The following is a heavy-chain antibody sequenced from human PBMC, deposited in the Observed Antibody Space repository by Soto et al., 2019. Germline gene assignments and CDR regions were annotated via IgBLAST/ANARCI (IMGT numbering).Heavy chain of an antibody. V-gene: IGHV4-59*01. CDR3: ARDGYDGSGSPYPAY. CDR2: IYYLGGT. J-gene: IGHJ4*02. CDR1: GGSMSEYF. D-gene: IGHD3-10*01. Sequence: PSETLSLTCSVSGGSMSEYFWSWIRQSPGKGLEWIGYIYYLGGTDYNPSLKSRVTISVDTSKRQFSLGLTSVTAADTAVYYCARDGYDGSGSPYPAYWGPGTQITVSS.